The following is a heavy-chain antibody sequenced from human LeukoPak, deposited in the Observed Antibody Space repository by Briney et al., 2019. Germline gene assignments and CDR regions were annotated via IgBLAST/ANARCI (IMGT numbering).Heavy chain of an antibody. Sequence: GGSLRLSCAASGFTFSSYWMSWVRQAPGKGLEWVANIKQDGSEKYYVDSVKGRFTISRDNAKNSLYLQMNSLRAEDTAVYYCARDRSGWLPYYFDYWGQGTLVTVSS. D-gene: IGHD5-24*01. V-gene: IGHV3-7*01. CDR2: IKQDGSEK. CDR3: ARDRSGWLPYYFDY. CDR1: GFTFSSYW. J-gene: IGHJ4*02.